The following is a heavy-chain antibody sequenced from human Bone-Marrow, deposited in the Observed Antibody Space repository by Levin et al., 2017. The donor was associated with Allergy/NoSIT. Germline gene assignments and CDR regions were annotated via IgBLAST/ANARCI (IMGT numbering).Heavy chain of an antibody. CDR2: IYSNDDQ. V-gene: IGHV2-5*01. Sequence: SGPTLVKPTQTLTLTCTFSGFSLTSSGVAVGWVRQPPGKALDWLALIYSNDDQRYSPSLKARLTITKDTSRNQVVMTMTNMDTVDTGTYYCAHLRVLALGGTSSFDTWGQGALVTVSS. CDR3: AHLRVLALGGTSSFDT. CDR1: GFSLTSSGVA. J-gene: IGHJ4*02. D-gene: IGHD6-19*01.